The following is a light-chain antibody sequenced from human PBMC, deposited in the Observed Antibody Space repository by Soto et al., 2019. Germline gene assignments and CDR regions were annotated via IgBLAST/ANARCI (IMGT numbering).Light chain of an antibody. CDR2: WAS. CDR1: QSVLYSSNNKNH. Sequence: DIVMTQSPDSLAVSLGERATINCKSSQSVLYSSNNKNHLGWYQQKPGQPPKLLIYWASTRESGVPDRFSGSGSGKDFTLTISRLQAEDLAVYYCQQYYSLPWTFGQGTKVEIK. J-gene: IGKJ1*01. V-gene: IGKV4-1*01. CDR3: QQYYSLPWT.